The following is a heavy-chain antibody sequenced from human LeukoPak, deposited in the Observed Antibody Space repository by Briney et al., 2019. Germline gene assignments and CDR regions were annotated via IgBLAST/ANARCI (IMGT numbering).Heavy chain of an antibody. V-gene: IGHV5-51*01. CDR1: GYSFTSYW. CDR2: IYPGDSDT. J-gene: IGHJ4*02. Sequence: GESLKISCQGSGYSFTSYWIGWVRQMPGKGLEWMGIIYPGDSDTRYSPSFQGQVTISADKSISTAYLQWSSLKASDTAMYYCARLPGYSGYDFQVPYYFDYWGQGTLVTVSS. D-gene: IGHD5-12*01. CDR3: ARLPGYSGYDFQVPYYFDY.